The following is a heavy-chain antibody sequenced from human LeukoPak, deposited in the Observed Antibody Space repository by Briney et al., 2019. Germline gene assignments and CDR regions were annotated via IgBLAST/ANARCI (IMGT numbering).Heavy chain of an antibody. CDR2: ISSSGSTI. J-gene: IGHJ4*02. Sequence: PGGSLRLSCAASGFTFSSYEVNWVRQAPGKGLEWISYISSSGSTIYYADSVKGRFTISRDNAKNSLYLQMNSLRAEDTAVYYCERGRLRYLFDYWGQGTLVTVSS. CDR1: GFTFSSYE. V-gene: IGHV3-48*03. D-gene: IGHD5-12*01. CDR3: ERGRLRYLFDY.